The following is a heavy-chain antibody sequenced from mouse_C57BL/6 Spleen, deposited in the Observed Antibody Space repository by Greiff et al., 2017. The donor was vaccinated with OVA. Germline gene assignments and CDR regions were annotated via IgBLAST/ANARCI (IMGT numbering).Heavy chain of an antibody. V-gene: IGHV5-6*01. D-gene: IGHD2-3*01. CDR1: GFTFSSYG. CDR3: ATYDGYYGAMDY. J-gene: IGHJ4*01. CDR2: ISSGGSYT. Sequence: VQLKESGGDLVKPGGSLKLSCAASGFTFSSYGMSWVRQTPDKRLEWVATISSGGSYTYYPDSVKGRFTISRDNAKNTLYLQMSSLKSEDTAMYYCATYDGYYGAMDYWGQGTSVTVSS.